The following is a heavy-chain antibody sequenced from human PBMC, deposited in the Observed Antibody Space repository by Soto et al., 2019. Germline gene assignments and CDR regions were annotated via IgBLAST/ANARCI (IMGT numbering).Heavy chain of an antibody. V-gene: IGHV3-72*01. Sequence: EVQLVESGGDLVQPGGSLRLSCAASGFSLSDLFIDWVRQAPGKGLEWVGRTKDKAYSYTTEYAASMKGRFTISRDESRNSLYLQMSSLKTEDTAVYYCASIRGVFGYWGQGNIVTVSS. J-gene: IGHJ4*02. CDR1: GFSLSDLF. CDR2: TKDKAYSYTT. D-gene: IGHD3-10*01. CDR3: ASIRGVFGY.